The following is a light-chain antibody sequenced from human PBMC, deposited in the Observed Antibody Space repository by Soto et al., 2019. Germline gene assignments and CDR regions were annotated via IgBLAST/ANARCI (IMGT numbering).Light chain of an antibody. CDR2: AAS. Sequence: DIQMTQSPSSLSASVGDTVTITCRASQGITNSLAWYQQKPGKLPDLLIYAASTLQSGVPSRFSGSGSGPDFSLTLSSLQPEDVATYYFQEYHSPPFYFGHGTKLDVK. CDR3: QEYHSPPFY. CDR1: QGITNS. V-gene: IGKV1-27*01. J-gene: IGKJ3*01.